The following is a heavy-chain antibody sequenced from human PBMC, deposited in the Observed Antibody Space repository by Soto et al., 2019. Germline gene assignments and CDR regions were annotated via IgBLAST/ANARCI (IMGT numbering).Heavy chain of an antibody. V-gene: IGHV3-48*03. CDR1: GFTFSSSE. Sequence: GGSLRLSCAASGFTFSSSEMYWVRQAPGKGLEWVSYIHLSGQPIFYADSVKGRFTISRDNAKNSLYLQMSSLRAEDSAVYYCARRASRWGQGTMVTVSS. J-gene: IGHJ3*01. D-gene: IGHD1-26*01. CDR3: ARRASR. CDR2: IHLSGQPI.